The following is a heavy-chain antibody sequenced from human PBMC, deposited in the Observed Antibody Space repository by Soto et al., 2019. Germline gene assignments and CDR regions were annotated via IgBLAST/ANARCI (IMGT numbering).Heavy chain of an antibody. D-gene: IGHD3-22*01. CDR1: GFIFSNAW. V-gene: IGHV3-15*07. Sequence: GGSLRLSCAASGFIFSNAWMNWVRQAPGRGLEWVGRIKSKIDGGTTNYAAPVKGRFIISRDDSKNTVYLQMNNLKSEDTAVYHSTTDHPFYYDGSGYDPWGQGTLVTVSS. CDR2: IKSKIDGGTT. J-gene: IGHJ5*02. CDR3: TTDHPFYYDGSGYDP.